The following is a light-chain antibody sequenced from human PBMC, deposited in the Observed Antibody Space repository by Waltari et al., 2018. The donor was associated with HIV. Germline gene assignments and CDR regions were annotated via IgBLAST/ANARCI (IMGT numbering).Light chain of an antibody. CDR3: QQYYSCCT. J-gene: IGKJ2*01. V-gene: IGKV1-5*03. CDR2: KAS. CDR1: QGVSTR. Sequence: DIQMTQSPPNLSASVGDRVTITCRASQGVSTRLAWYQQKPGKAPHLLIYKASDLEGGVPSRFSGSGSGTEFTLTISSLQPDDFATYYCQQYYSCCTFGQGTKLEIK.